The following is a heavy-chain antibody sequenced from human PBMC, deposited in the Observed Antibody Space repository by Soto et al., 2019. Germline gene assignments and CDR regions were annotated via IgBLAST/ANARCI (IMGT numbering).Heavy chain of an antibody. D-gene: IGHD3-16*01. CDR2: IKDDGSVK. Sequence: GGSLRLSCAASGFTFSSYWMSWVRQAPGKGLEWGAKIKDDGSVKYYVDSVKGRFTVSRDNAKNSLYLQMNSLRAEDTAVYYCARGGGFNIGGYWGQGTQVTVSS. CDR3: ARGGGFNIGGY. V-gene: IGHV3-7*05. CDR1: GFTFSSYW. J-gene: IGHJ4*02.